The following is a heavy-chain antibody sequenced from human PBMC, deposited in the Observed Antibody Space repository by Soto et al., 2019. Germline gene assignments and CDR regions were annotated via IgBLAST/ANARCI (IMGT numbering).Heavy chain of an antibody. CDR3: XXXXXXGTRAYYYYGMDV. Sequence: QVQLVQSGAEVKKPGSSVKVSCKASGGTFSSYAISWVRQAPGQGLEWMGGIIPIFGTANYAQKFQGRVTITADKXTSNAYMEMSRLRSEXXAXXXXXXXXXXGTRAYYYYGMDVWGQGITVTVS. J-gene: IGHJ6*02. CDR1: GGTFSSYA. CDR2: IIPIFGTA. V-gene: IGHV1-69*06.